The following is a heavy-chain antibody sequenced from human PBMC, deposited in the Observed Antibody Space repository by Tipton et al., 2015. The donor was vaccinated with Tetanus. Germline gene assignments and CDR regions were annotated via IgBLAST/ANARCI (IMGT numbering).Heavy chain of an antibody. D-gene: IGHD3-10*01. J-gene: IGHJ4*02. CDR3: ATTFGSGRCFGD. CDR1: GGSFHSLS. V-gene: IGHV1-69*06. Sequence: QVQLVQSGAEVKRPGSSMRVSCKASGGSFHSLSINWVRQAPGQGLEWMGGIIPVFGAGNYAQKFQGRLTLTADKSTNTVYMELRHLKSGDTALYYCATTFGSGRCFGDWGQGPQVTVSP. CDR2: IIPVFGAG.